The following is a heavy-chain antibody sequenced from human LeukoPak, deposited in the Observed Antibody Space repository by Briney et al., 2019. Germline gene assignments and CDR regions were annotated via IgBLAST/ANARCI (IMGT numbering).Heavy chain of an antibody. Sequence: GGSLRLSCAASGFTFSSYAMSWVRQAPGKGLEWVSTIGSSGDTTYYAGSVKGRFTISRDNSRNTLYLQMNSLRAEDTAEYYCAKGGGSSGYSQSDCWGQGTLVTVSS. V-gene: IGHV3-23*01. CDR1: GFTFSSYA. CDR3: AKGGGSSGYSQSDC. D-gene: IGHD3-22*01. J-gene: IGHJ4*02. CDR2: IGSSGDTT.